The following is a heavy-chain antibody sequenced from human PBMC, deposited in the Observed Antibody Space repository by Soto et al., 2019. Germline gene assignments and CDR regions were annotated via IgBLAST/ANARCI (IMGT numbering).Heavy chain of an antibody. V-gene: IGHV3-20*04. CDR2: INWNGGST. Sequence: EVQLVESGGGVVRPGGSLRLSCAASGFTFDDYGMSWVRQAPGKGLEWVSGINWNGGSTGYADSVKGRFTISRDNAKNSLYLQMNSLRAEDTALYYSARDSPYYYDSSGLGVYFDYWGQGTLVTVSS. CDR1: GFTFDDYG. J-gene: IGHJ4*02. CDR3: ARDSPYYYDSSGLGVYFDY. D-gene: IGHD3-22*01.